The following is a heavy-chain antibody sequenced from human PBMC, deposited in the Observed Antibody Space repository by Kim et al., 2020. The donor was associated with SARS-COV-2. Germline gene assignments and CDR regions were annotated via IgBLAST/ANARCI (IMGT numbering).Heavy chain of an antibody. Sequence: GGSLRLSCAASGFTFSSYGMHWVRQAPGKGLEWVAVISYDGSNKYYADSVKGRFTISRDNSKNTLYLQMNSLRAEDTAVYYCASTDYYGSGSYRPGDVWGQGTTVTVSS. CDR1: GFTFSSYG. D-gene: IGHD3-10*01. CDR3: ASTDYYGSGSYRPGDV. V-gene: IGHV3-33*05. CDR2: ISYDGSNK. J-gene: IGHJ6*02.